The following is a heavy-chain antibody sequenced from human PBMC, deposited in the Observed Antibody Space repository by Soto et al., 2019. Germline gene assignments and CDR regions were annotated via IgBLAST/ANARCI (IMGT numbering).Heavy chain of an antibody. D-gene: IGHD1-26*01. CDR1: GYSFTNYW. J-gene: IGHJ6*02. V-gene: IGHV5-51*01. Sequence: GESLKISCQGSGYSFTNYWIGWVRQMPGRGLEWIGIMYPSDSETRYSPSFQGQVTVSDDRSISTTYLQWSSLKASDTATYYCGRFGRGKTLHSQYGMDVWGQGTKVT. CDR3: GRFGRGKTLHSQYGMDV. CDR2: MYPSDSET.